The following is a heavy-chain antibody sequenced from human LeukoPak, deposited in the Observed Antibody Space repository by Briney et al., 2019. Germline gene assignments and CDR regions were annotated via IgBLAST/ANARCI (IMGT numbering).Heavy chain of an antibody. CDR3: ARGHSRWSTTGHWFDP. CDR1: GGSLSDYY. Sequence: KPSETLSLTCSVSGGSLSDYYWSWIRQSPGKRLEWIGYIFHSGSTSFSPSLKSRVSITVDESKNQFSLSLRYVTAADTAVYYCARGHSRWSTTGHWFDPWGQGVLVTVSS. J-gene: IGHJ5*02. D-gene: IGHD1-14*01. CDR2: IFHSGST. V-gene: IGHV4-59*01.